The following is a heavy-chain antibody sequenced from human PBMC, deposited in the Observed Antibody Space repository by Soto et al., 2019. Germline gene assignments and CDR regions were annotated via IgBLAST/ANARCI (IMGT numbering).Heavy chain of an antibody. CDR2: TYYRSKWYN. CDR3: ARDPGFDCSGGSCYPHDAFDI. D-gene: IGHD2-15*01. Sequence: KQSQTLSLTCAISGDSVSSNSAAWNWIRQSPSRGLEWLGRTYYRSKWYNDYAVSVKSRITINPDTSKNQFSLQLNSVTPEDTAVYYCARDPGFDCSGGSCYPHDAFDIWGQGTMVTVSS. J-gene: IGHJ3*02. V-gene: IGHV6-1*01. CDR1: GDSVSSNSAA.